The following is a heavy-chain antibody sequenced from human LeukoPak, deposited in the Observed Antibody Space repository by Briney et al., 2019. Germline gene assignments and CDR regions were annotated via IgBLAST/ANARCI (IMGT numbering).Heavy chain of an antibody. CDR3: AKLIAATGTAY. D-gene: IGHD6-13*01. CDR1: GFTFSNYG. J-gene: IGHJ4*02. Sequence: GGSLRLSCAASGFTFSNYGMSWVRQAPGSGLEWVSSIGSTNTYYADSVKGRFTISRDNSKDTLYLQLSSLRAEDTAVYYCAKLIAATGTAYWGQGSLVTVSS. CDR2: IGSTNT. V-gene: IGHV3-23*01.